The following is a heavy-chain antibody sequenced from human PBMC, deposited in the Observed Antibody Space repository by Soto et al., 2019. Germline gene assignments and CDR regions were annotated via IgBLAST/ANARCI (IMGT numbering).Heavy chain of an antibody. J-gene: IGHJ4*02. CDR2: IYWDNDK. D-gene: IGHD2-21*01. Sequence: QITLKESGPTLVKPTQTLTLTCTFSGFSLRTSGVGVGWIRXXXXKALEWLALIYWDNDKRYSPSLRSRLTXXXXXXXXXVXLXXXXXXXXXXXXXXCAHTYXTSWRNFGYWAQGILVTVSS. CDR1: GFSLRTSGVG. V-gene: IGHV2-5*02. CDR3: AHTYXTSWRNFGY.